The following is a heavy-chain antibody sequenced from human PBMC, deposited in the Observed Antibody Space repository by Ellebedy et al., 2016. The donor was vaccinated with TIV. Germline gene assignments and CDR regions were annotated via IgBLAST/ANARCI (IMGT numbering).Heavy chain of an antibody. CDR1: GFKFNFYA. J-gene: IGHJ5*02. Sequence: GGSLRLSCAASGFKFNFYAMHWVRQAPGKGLEWVAFIWYDGSHKSHADSVKGRFTISRDNSNNTLFLQMNDLRAEDTAVYYCARRGSYGDYAVQINSWFDTWGRGTLVAVSS. CDR3: ARRGSYGDYAVQINSWFDT. V-gene: IGHV3-33*01. CDR2: IWYDGSHK. D-gene: IGHD1-26*01.